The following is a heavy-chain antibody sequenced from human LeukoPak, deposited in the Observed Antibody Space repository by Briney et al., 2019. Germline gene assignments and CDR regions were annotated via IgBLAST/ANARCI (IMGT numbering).Heavy chain of an antibody. CDR1: GFTFSSYA. Sequence: PGGSLRLSCAASGFTFSSYAMHWVRQAPGKGLEWVAVISYDGSNKYYADSVKGRFTISRDNSKNTVSLQMSSLRAEDTALYYCAKGSGNGYGSGPFDYWGQGTLVTVSS. D-gene: IGHD3-10*01. CDR2: ISYDGSNK. J-gene: IGHJ4*02. V-gene: IGHV3-30*04. CDR3: AKGSGNGYGSGPFDY.